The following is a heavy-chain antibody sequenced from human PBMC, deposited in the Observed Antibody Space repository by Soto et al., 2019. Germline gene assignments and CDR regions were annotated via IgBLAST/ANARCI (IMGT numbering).Heavy chain of an antibody. CDR1: GDSISTVDYF. V-gene: IGHV4-30-4*01. J-gene: IGHJ5*01. CDR3: ARGRYCLTGRCFPNWFDS. CDR2: IYKSATT. D-gene: IGHD2-15*01. Sequence: SETLSLTCSVSGDSISTVDYFWAWIRQPPGQALEYIGYIYKSATTYYNPSLESRVAISLDTSKSQFSLNVTSVTAADTAVYFCARGRYCLTGRCFPNWFDSWGQGTLVTVSS.